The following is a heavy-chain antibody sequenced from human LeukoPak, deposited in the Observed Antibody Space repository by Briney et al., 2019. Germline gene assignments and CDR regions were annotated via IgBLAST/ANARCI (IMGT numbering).Heavy chain of an antibody. V-gene: IGHV3-11*01. J-gene: IGHJ4*02. CDR2: ITTSGATT. CDR3: ARVTTGAAE. Sequence: GGSLRLSCAASGFTFSDYCMNWIRQAPGKGLEWVSYITTSGATTWYADSVKGRFTISRDDAKNSLYLQMNSLRAEDTAMYYCARVTTGAAEWGQGTLVTVSS. D-gene: IGHD1-1*01. CDR1: GFTFSDYC.